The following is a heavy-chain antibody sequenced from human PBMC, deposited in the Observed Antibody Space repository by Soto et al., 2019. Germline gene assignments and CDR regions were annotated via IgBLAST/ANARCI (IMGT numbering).Heavy chain of an antibody. V-gene: IGHV1-46*01. D-gene: IGHD1-1*01. CDR3: ARAGQLERREGWFDP. J-gene: IGHJ5*02. CDR2: INPSGGST. Sequence: ASVKVSCTASGYTFTSYYMHWVRQAPGQGLEWMGIINPSGGSTSYAQKFQGRVTMTRDTSTSTVYMELSSLRSEDTAVYYCARAGQLERREGWFDPWGQGTLVTVSS. CDR1: GYTFTSYY.